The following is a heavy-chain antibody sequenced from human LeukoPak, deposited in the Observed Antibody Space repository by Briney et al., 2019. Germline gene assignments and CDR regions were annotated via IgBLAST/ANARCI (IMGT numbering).Heavy chain of an antibody. V-gene: IGHV3-21*01. CDR3: ARDLSGWYREYYFDY. Sequence: GGSLRLSCAAPGFTFSSYSMNWVRQAPGKGLEWVSSISSSSSYIYYADSVKGRFTISRDNAKNSLYLQMNSLRAEDTAVYYCARDLSGWYREYYFDYWGQGTLVTVSS. CDR1: GFTFSSYS. J-gene: IGHJ4*02. CDR2: ISSSSSYI. D-gene: IGHD6-19*01.